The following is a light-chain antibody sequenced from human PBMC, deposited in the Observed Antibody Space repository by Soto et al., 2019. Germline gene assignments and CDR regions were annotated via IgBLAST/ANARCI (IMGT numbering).Light chain of an antibody. CDR3: GSYTGSIYV. V-gene: IGLV2-14*01. CDR2: EVS. J-gene: IGLJ1*01. Sequence: QSALTQPPSASGSPGQSVTISCTGTSSDVGGYKFVSWYQQHPGKAPKLIIYEVSNRPSGVSSRFSGSKSGNTASLTISGLQAEDEADYFCGSYTGSIYVFGNGTKVTVL. CDR1: SSDVGGYKF.